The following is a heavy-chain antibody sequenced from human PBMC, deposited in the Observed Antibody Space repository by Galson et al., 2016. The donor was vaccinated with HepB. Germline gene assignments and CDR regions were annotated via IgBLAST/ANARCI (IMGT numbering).Heavy chain of an antibody. D-gene: IGHD3-3*02. CDR3: AKTGAFV. V-gene: IGHV3-23*01. CDR2: ISHGGVST. Sequence: SLRLSCATSGFTFSSYAMSWVRQPPGKGLEWVSGISHGGVSTDYADSVKGRFTIARDNVNKTVYLQMNNLRAEDTAVYYGAKTGAFVWGQGTPVTVSS. CDR1: GFTFSSYA. J-gene: IGHJ4*02.